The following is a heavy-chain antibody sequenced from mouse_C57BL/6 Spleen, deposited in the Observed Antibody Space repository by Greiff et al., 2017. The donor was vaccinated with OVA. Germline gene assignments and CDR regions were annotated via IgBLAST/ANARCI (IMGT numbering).Heavy chain of an antibody. D-gene: IGHD2-3*01. Sequence: VKLVESGPGLVAPSQSLSITCTVSGFSLTSYGVDWVRQPPGKGLEWLGVIWGGGSTNYNSALMSRLSISKDNSKSQVFLKMNSLQTDDTAMYYCAYQIYDGYYGRAYWGQGTLVTVSA. J-gene: IGHJ3*01. V-gene: IGHV2-9*01. CDR3: AYQIYDGYYGRAY. CDR2: IWGGGST. CDR1: GFSLTSYG.